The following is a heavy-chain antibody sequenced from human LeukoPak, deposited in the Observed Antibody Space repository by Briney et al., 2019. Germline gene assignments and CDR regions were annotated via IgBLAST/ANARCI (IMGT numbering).Heavy chain of an antibody. D-gene: IGHD3-16*02. Sequence: SETLSLTCAVSGYSISSGYYWGWIRPPPGKGLEWIGSIYHSGSTYYNPSLKSRVTISVDTSKNQFSLKLSSVTAADTAVYYCAEGELSSFAYWGQGTLVTVSS. CDR2: IYHSGST. CDR3: AEGELSSFAY. CDR1: GYSISSGYY. V-gene: IGHV4-38-2*01. J-gene: IGHJ4*02.